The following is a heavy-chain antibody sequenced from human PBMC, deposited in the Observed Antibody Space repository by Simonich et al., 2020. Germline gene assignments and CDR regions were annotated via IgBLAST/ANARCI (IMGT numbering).Heavy chain of an antibody. CDR1: GYTFTGYY. V-gene: IGHV1-2*02. D-gene: IGHD7-27*01. J-gene: IGHJ3*02. CDR2: ITPDSGGT. Sequence: QVQLVQSGAEVKKPGASVKVSCKASGYTFTGYYMHGGRQAPGQTLEGMGWITPDSGGTTSAHKFQGRVTMTRDTSISTAYMELGRLRSDDTAVYYCARGPRPLNWGREAFDIWGQGTMVTVSS. CDR3: ARGPRPLNWGREAFDI.